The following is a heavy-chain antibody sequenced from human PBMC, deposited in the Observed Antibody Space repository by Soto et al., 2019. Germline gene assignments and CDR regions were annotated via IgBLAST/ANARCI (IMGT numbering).Heavy chain of an antibody. CDR1: GFSLSTRGVG. D-gene: IGHD5-18*01. Sequence: QITLKESGPPLVKPTQTLTLTCTFSGFSLSTRGVGVGWIRPPPGKALEWLALIYWDDDEAYSPSLKTRRTTAKKTYETQLVLTVTNMDPVDTATYYCAHRPRGYSYHFDYWGQGTLVTVSS. V-gene: IGHV2-5*02. J-gene: IGHJ4*02. CDR2: IYWDDDE. CDR3: AHRPRGYSYHFDY.